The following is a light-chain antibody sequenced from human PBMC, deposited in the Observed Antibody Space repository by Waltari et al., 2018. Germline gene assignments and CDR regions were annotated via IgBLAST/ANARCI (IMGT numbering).Light chain of an antibody. CDR3: SSYTSSTTLV. CDR2: DVA. V-gene: IGLV2-14*03. CDR1: SSDIGAYNY. Sequence: QSALTQPASVSGSPGQSITISCTGTSSDIGAYNYASWYQPHPAKSPKLIIYDVAYPPSGVSNRFSGSKSGNTASLTISGLQAEDEADYYCSSYTSSTTLVFGGGTKVTVL. J-gene: IGLJ2*01.